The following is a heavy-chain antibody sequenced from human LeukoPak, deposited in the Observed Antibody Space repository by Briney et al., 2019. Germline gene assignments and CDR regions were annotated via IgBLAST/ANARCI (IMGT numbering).Heavy chain of an antibody. CDR1: GFTFSSYW. CDR2: IKMDGGEK. V-gene: IGHV3-7*01. CDR3: ARDKGYNSAY. D-gene: IGHD5-24*01. Sequence: GGSLRLSCAASGFTFSSYWMTWVRQAPGKGLEWVANIKMDGGEKYYMDSVEGRFTISRDNAKNSLYLQMNSLRAEDTAVYYCARDKGYNSAYWGRGTLVTVSS. J-gene: IGHJ4*02.